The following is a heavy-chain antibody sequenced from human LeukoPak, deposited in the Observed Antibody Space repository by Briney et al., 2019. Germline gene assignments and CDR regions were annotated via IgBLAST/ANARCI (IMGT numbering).Heavy chain of an antibody. D-gene: IGHD3-10*01. CDR2: ITSKAHGYAT. J-gene: IGHJ4*02. CDR1: GFTFSGSP. V-gene: IGHV3-73*01. CDR3: TGHGYGSGSYSSD. Sequence: PGGSLRLSCAASGFTFSGSPMHWVRQTSGKGLEWVGRITSKAHGYATAYAASVKGRFTISRDDSKNTAYLQMNSLKTEDTAVYYCTGHGYGSGSYSSDWGQGTLVTVSA.